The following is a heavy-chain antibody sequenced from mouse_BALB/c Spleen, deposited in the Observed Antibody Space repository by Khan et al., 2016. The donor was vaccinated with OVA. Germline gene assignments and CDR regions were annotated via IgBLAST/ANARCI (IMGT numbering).Heavy chain of an antibody. D-gene: IGHD1-2*01. V-gene: IGHV2-3*01. CDR3: AIIDYGLAWFTY. J-gene: IGHJ3*01. CDR1: GFSLVSYG. Sequence: VQLQESGPGLVAPSQSLSITCTVSGFSLVSYGVSWVRQPPGKGLEWLGVIWGDGTTNYHSALKSRLSISKDNSESQVFLKLNSLQTEDTATYYVAIIDYGLAWFTYWGQGTLVTVSA. CDR2: IWGDGTT.